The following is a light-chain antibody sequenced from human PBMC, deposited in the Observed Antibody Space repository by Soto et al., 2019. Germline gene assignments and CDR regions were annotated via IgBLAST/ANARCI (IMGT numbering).Light chain of an antibody. J-gene: IGKJ1*01. CDR3: QQYFEWPPMK. V-gene: IGKV3-15*01. Sequence: VMTQSPATLSVSPGERATLYCWASETVATNLAFYQQKSCQAPWLLISGASTRAAGISNRFRGSGSGTEFTLTIRRLRSEDSAIYYCQQYFEWPPMKFGQGNKV. CDR2: GAS. CDR1: ETVATN.